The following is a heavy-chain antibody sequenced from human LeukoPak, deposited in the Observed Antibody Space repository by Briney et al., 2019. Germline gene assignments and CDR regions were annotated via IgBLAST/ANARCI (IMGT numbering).Heavy chain of an antibody. D-gene: IGHD4-11*01. V-gene: IGHV5-51*01. Sequence: GESLKISCETSGYSFNTYWIGWVRQMPVKGLEWVGIIYPDESYTRYRPSVQGQVTISSDKSINTAYLPGSGLRASDSAVYHCARFNYVTGSLDYWGQGTLVTVSS. CDR1: GYSFNTYW. CDR2: IYPDESYT. CDR3: ARFNYVTGSLDY. J-gene: IGHJ4*02.